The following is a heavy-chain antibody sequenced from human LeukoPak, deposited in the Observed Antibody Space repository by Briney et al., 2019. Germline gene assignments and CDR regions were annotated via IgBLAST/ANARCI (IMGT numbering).Heavy chain of an antibody. CDR3: ARDFVVVVPAAMRFYYYYGMDV. CDR2: ISGSGSTI. V-gene: IGHV3-48*03. J-gene: IGHJ6*02. Sequence: GGSLRLSCAASGFTFTSYAMSWVRQAPGKGLEWVSYISGSGSTIYYADSVKGRFTISRDNAKNSLYLQMNSLRAEDTAVYYCARDFVVVVPAAMRFYYYYGMDVWGQGTTVTVSS. CDR1: GFTFTSYA. D-gene: IGHD2-2*01.